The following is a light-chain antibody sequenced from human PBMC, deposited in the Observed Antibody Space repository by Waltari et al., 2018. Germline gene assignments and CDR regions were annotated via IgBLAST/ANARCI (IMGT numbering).Light chain of an antibody. CDR1: SSTIGTYV. Sequence: QSVLTQPPSASLTPGQRVTISCSGCSSTIGTYVINWYQQLPGTAPKLLISGHDQRPSGVPDRFSASKSGTSASLAISGLQFEDEAEYYCATWDNSLDAVVFGGGTKLTVL. CDR2: GHD. J-gene: IGLJ2*01. V-gene: IGLV1-44*01. CDR3: ATWDNSLDAVV.